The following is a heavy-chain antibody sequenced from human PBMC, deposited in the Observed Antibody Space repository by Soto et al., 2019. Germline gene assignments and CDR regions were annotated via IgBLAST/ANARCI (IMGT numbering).Heavy chain of an antibody. Sequence: GGSLRLSCAASQFTFSSYAMSWVRQAPGKGLEWVSCVTSSDNRTYYTDSVRGRFTISRDNSKNTLFLQMNSLRAEDAAVYYCAKCSGGSCYSAPDIWGPGTLVTVSS. CDR2: VTSSDNRT. CDR3: AKCSGGSCYSAPDI. CDR1: QFTFSSYA. D-gene: IGHD2-15*01. J-gene: IGHJ3*02. V-gene: IGHV3-23*01.